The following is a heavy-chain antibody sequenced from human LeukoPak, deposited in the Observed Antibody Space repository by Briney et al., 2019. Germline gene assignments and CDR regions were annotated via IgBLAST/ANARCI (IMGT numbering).Heavy chain of an antibody. D-gene: IGHD4-11*01. CDR1: GGTFSSYA. J-gene: IGHJ5*02. CDR3: ARVTKGDYPQRYNWFDP. CDR2: IIPIFGTA. V-gene: IGHV1-69*05. Sequence: ASVKVSCKASGGTFSSYAISWVRQAPGQGLEWMGGIIPIFGTANYAQKFQGRVTITTDESTSTAYMELSSLRSEDTAVYYCARVTKGDYPQRYNWFDPWGQGTLVTVSS.